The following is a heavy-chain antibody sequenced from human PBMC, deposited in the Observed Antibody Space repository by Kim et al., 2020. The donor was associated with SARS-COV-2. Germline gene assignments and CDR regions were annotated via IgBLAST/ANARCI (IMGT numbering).Heavy chain of an antibody. V-gene: IGHV3-13*01. CDR1: GFTFSSYD. Sequence: GGSLRLSCAASGFTFSSYDMHWVRQATGKGLEWVSAIGTAGDTYYPGSVKGRFTISRENAKNSLYLQMNSLRAGDTAVYYCARAVRSSWHISDAFDIWGQGTMVTVSS. D-gene: IGHD6-13*01. CDR2: IGTAGDT. J-gene: IGHJ3*02. CDR3: ARAVRSSWHISDAFDI.